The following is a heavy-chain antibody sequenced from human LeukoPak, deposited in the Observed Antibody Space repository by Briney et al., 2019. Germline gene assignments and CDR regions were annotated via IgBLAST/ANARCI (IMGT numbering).Heavy chain of an antibody. CDR1: GFTFSSHG. D-gene: IGHD3-10*01. J-gene: IGHJ4*02. V-gene: IGHV3-23*01. CDR2: IIPSGHTT. Sequence: PGGSLRLSCVASGFTFSSHGMNWVRQAPGKGLEWVSGIIPSGHTTYYADSVRGRFTISRDNAKSSLYLQMNSLRAEDTAVYYCAKDGRGLLWFGELLPPTNFDYWGQGTLVTVSS. CDR3: AKDGRGLLWFGELLPPTNFDY.